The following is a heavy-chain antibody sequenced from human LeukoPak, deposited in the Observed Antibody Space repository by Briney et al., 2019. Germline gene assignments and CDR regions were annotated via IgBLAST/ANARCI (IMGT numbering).Heavy chain of an antibody. Sequence: GGSLRLYCAASGFTFSSYSMTWVRQAPGKGLEWVSSISSSSSYIYYADSVKGRFTISRDNAKNSLYLQMNSLRAEDTAVYYCARDPAAAAHPEGMDVWGQGTTVTVSS. V-gene: IGHV3-21*01. D-gene: IGHD6-13*01. CDR1: GFTFSSYS. CDR2: ISSSSSYI. CDR3: ARDPAAAAHPEGMDV. J-gene: IGHJ6*02.